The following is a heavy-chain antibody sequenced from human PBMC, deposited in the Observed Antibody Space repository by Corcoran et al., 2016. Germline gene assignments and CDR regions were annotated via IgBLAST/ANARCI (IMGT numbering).Heavy chain of an antibody. CDR1: GGTFSSYA. D-gene: IGHD3-10*01. V-gene: IGHV1-69*01. Sequence: QVQLVQSGAEVKKPGSSVKVSCKASGGTFSSYAISWVRQAPGQGLEWMGGIIPIFGTANYAQKFQGRVTITADESTSTAYMELSSLRSEDTAVYYCAGGYYYGSGSYFGMDVWGQGTTVTVSS. CDR2: IIPIFGTA. J-gene: IGHJ6*02. CDR3: AGGYYYGSGSYFGMDV.